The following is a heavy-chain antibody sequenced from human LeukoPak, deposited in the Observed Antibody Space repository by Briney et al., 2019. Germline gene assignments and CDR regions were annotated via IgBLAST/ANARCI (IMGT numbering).Heavy chain of an antibody. V-gene: IGHV4-34*01. CDR2: MHQSGST. Sequence: SETLSLTCGVYGGSFSAYYWSWIRQSPGKGLEWIGEMHQSGSTDYNPSLKSRATLLVDTSRNQFSLSLNSVTAADTAIYYCARAPWDGYFDYWGQGILVTVSS. D-gene: IGHD1-26*01. CDR3: ARAPWDGYFDY. J-gene: IGHJ4*02. CDR1: GGSFSAYY.